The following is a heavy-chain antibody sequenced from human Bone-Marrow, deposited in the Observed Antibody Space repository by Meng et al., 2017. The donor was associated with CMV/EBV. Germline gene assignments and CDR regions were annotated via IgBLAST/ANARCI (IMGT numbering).Heavy chain of an antibody. CDR3: ARNFPYYYGSGSYYGYYGMDV. D-gene: IGHD3-10*01. J-gene: IGHJ6*02. CDR2: ISAYNGNT. V-gene: IGHV1-18*01. Sequence: ASVKVSCKASGYTFTSYGISWVRQAPGQGLEWMGWISAYNGNTNYAQKLQGRVTMTTDTSTSTAYMELSSLRSEDTAVYYCARNFPYYYGSGSYYGYYGMDVWGQGTTVTVSS. CDR1: GYTFTSYG.